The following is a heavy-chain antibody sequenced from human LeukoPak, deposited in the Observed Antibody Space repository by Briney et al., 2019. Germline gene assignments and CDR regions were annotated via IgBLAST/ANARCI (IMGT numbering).Heavy chain of an antibody. V-gene: IGHV3-30*03. CDR1: GFTFSNYG. J-gene: IGHJ4*02. Sequence: PGGSLRLSCAASGFTFSNYGMHWVRQAPGKGLEWVAVISYDGSNTYYEDSVKGRFTISRDNSKNTLYLQMNSLRAEDMAVYYCAREEWYYFDYWGQGTLVTVSS. CDR3: AREEWYYFDY. D-gene: IGHD3-3*01. CDR2: ISYDGSNT.